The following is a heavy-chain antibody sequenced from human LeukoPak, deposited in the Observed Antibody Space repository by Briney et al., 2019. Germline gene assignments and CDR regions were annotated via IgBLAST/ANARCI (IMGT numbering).Heavy chain of an antibody. D-gene: IGHD2-15*01. Sequence: SETLSLTCTVSGGSISSSSYYWGWIRQPPGKGLEWIGSIHYSGSTNYNPSLKSRVTISVYTSKNQFSLKLSSVTAADTAVYYCARGYCSGGSCYSYYYYNYMDVWGKGTTVTVSS. J-gene: IGHJ6*03. CDR3: ARGYCSGGSCYSYYYYNYMDV. CDR1: GGSISSSSYY. CDR2: IHYSGST. V-gene: IGHV4-39*07.